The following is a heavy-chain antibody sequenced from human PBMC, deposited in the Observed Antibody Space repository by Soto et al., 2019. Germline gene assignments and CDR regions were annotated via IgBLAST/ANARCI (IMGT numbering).Heavy chain of an antibody. J-gene: IGHJ4*02. V-gene: IGHV3-30*18. Sequence: QVQLVESGGGVVQPGRSLRLSCAASGFTFNTYGMHWVRQAPGKGLEWVAVISYEGGNKHYADSVKGRFTISRANSQNTLYLQVNSLRPADSGVYYCAKDVPQYCDSTACYTVPDYWGQGTLVTVPS. D-gene: IGHD2-2*02. CDR3: AKDVPQYCDSTACYTVPDY. CDR1: GFTFNTYG. CDR2: ISYEGGNK.